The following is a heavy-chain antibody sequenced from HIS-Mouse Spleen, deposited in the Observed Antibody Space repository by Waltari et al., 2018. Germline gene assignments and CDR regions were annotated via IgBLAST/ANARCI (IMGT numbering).Heavy chain of an antibody. V-gene: IGHV1-2*02. D-gene: IGHD7-27*01. CDR2: INPNSGGT. Sequence: QVQLVQSGAEVKKPGASVKVSCKASGYTFTGYYMHWVRQAPGQGLEWRGWINPNSGGTNDEQKFQGRVTMTRDRSISTAYMELSRLRSDDTAVYYCARVGLGIAFDIWGQGTMVTVSS. J-gene: IGHJ3*02. CDR3: ARVGLGIAFDI. CDR1: GYTFTGYY.